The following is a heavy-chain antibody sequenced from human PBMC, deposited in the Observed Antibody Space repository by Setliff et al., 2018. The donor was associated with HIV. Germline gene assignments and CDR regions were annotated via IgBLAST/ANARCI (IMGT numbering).Heavy chain of an antibody. CDR1: GYTFSTYG. CDR3: ARVADRNYDFWSAHEY. J-gene: IGHJ4*02. V-gene: IGHV1-18*01. CDR2: ISANGDDT. Sequence: GASVKVSCKASGYTFSTYGISWVRQAPGQGIEWMGWISANGDDTNYPQKFEGRVTLTRDTSIATAYMELRSLTSDDTAVYYCARVADRNYDFWSAHEYWGQGTLVTVSS. D-gene: IGHD3-3*01.